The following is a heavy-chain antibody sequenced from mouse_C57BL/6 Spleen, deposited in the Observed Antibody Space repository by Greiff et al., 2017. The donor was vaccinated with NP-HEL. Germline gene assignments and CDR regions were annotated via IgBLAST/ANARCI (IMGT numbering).Heavy chain of an antibody. J-gene: IGHJ1*03. Sequence: VQRVESGAELVKPGASVKMSCKASGYTFTTYPIEWMKQNHGKSLEWIGNFHPYNDDTKYNEKFKGKATLTVEKSSSTVYLELSRLTSDDSAVYYGARRDDGYWYFDVWGTGTTVTVSS. D-gene: IGHD2-3*01. CDR2: FHPYNDDT. CDR1: GYTFTTYP. V-gene: IGHV1-47*01. CDR3: ARRDDGYWYFDV.